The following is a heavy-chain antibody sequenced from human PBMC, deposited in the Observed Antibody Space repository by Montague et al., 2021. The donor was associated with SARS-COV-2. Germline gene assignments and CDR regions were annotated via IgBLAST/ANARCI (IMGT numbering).Heavy chain of an antibody. J-gene: IGHJ4*02. CDR1: RGSFHIFS. CDR2: IDHSGNT. CDR3: ARGTRVVGITPGFRY. V-gene: IGHV4-34*01. Sequence: SETLSLTCAVYRGSFHIFSWGWIRQSPGKGLEWIGEIDHSGNTKYNPPLESRVTISVDASKNQFSLNLTSVTAADTAMYYCARGTRVVGITPGFRYWGQGTQVAVSS. D-gene: IGHD3-22*01.